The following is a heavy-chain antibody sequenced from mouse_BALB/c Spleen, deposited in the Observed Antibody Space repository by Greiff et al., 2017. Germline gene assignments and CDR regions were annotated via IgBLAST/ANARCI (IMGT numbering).Heavy chain of an antibody. CDR3: ARGATVVSGDY. D-gene: IGHD1-1*01. CDR1: GFTFSSFG. Sequence: EVNLVESGGGLVQPGGSRKLSCAASGFTFSSFGMHWVRQAPEKGLEWVAYISSGSSTIYYADTVKGRFTISRDNPKNTLFLQMTSLRSEDTAMYYCARGATVVSGDYWGQGTSVTVSS. CDR2: ISSGSSTI. V-gene: IGHV5-17*02. J-gene: IGHJ4*01.